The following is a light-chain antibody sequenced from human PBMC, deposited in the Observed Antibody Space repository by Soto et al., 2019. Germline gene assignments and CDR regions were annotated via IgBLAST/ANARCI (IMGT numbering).Light chain of an antibody. CDR2: GAS. V-gene: IGKV3-15*01. J-gene: IGKJ1*01. CDR1: QSVNAN. CDR3: LQYNDWPRT. Sequence: EIVMTQSPATLSVSPGGRATLSCRASQSVNANLAWYQQKSGRAPRLLIYGASTRATDIPGRFSGSGSGTEFTLTISSLQPEDFAVYYCLQYNDWPRTFGQGTKVEIK.